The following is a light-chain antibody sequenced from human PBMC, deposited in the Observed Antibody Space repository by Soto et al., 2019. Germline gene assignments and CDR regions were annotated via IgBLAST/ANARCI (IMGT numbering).Light chain of an antibody. Sequence: QSALTQSASVSGSPGQSITISCTGTSSDVGSYNYVSWYQLHPGKAPKLMIYDVTSRPSGVSNRFSGSKSGNTASLTISGLQAEDEADYYCSSYTTSSTVVFGGGTKVTVL. CDR1: SSDVGSYNY. CDR3: SSYTTSSTVV. J-gene: IGLJ2*01. CDR2: DVT. V-gene: IGLV2-14*03.